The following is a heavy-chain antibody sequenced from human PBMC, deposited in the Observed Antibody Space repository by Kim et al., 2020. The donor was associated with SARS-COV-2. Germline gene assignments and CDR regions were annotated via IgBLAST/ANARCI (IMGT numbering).Heavy chain of an antibody. J-gene: IGHJ4*02. V-gene: IGHV3-49*03. Sequence: GGSLRLSCSASGFTFSDYAMSWFRQAPGKGLEWLGFVRNKAYGATTQYAASVRGRLTISRDDSEGIAYPHMSSPKTEDTAVNYCTSGGGSGRYFFDYWGQGSLVTVSS. CDR1: GFTFSDYA. D-gene: IGHD3-10*01. CDR2: VRNKAYGATT. CDR3: TSGGGSGRYFFDY.